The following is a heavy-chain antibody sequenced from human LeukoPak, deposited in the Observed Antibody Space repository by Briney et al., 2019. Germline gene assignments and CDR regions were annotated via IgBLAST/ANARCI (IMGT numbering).Heavy chain of an antibody. CDR2: INPNSGGT. V-gene: IGHV1-2*02. Sequence: ASVKVSCKASGYTFTGYYMHWVRQAPGQGLEWMGWINPNSGGTNYAQKFRGRVTMTRDTSISTAYMELSRLRSDDTAVYYCARDLRYPFGGFDPWGQGTLVTVSS. D-gene: IGHD3-9*01. J-gene: IGHJ5*02. CDR3: ARDLRYPFGGFDP. CDR1: GYTFTGYY.